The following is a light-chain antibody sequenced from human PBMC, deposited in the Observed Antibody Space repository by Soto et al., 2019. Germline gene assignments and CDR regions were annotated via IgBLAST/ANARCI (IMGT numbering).Light chain of an antibody. CDR1: GSDIAGYNY. Sequence: QSALTQPASVSGSLGQSITISCTGTGSDIAGYNYISWYQQLPGKAPKLMIYEVTIRPSGISNRFSGSKSGNTASLTISGLQAEDEADYFCTAFTSTSSIYVFGPGTKLAVL. CDR2: EVT. J-gene: IGLJ1*01. CDR3: TAFTSTSSIYV. V-gene: IGLV2-14*01.